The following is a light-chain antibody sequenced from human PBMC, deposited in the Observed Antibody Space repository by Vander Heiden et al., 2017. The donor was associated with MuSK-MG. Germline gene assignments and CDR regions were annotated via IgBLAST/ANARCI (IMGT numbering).Light chain of an antibody. CDR1: SSDVGAYNY. CDR3: SSYTGSTTLAV. J-gene: IGLJ2*01. V-gene: IGLV2-14*01. Sequence: QSALTQPASMSGSPGQSITISCTGTSSDVGAYNYVSWYQQHPGKAPKLIISEVSNRPSGVSIRCSGSKSGNTASLTISGLQAEDEADYYCSSYTGSTTLAVFGGGTKLTVL. CDR2: EVS.